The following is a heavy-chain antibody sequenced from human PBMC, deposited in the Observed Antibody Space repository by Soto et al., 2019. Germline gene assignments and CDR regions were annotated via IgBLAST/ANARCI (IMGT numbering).Heavy chain of an antibody. Sequence: GGALRLSCTASGFNFRSYAMIMVRQAPRKGLECGSISSSHGETTYPTGATYYAGSVRGPFTIYGDNSKTTVSLQMRRLRADDTAVYFCTQALCCSSTSCYSGGDSFHVRGQGTTVT. V-gene: IGHV3-23*01. CDR3: TQALCCSSTSCYSGGDSFHV. J-gene: IGHJ3*01. CDR1: GFNFRSYA. D-gene: IGHD2-2*01. CDR2: SSSHGETTYPTGAT.